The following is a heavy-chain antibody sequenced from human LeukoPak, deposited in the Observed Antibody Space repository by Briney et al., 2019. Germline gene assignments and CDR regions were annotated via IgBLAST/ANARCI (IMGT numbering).Heavy chain of an antibody. Sequence: GGSLRLSXAASGFTFSSYGMHWVRQAPGKGLEWVAFIRYDGSNKYYADSVKGRFTISRDNSKNTLYLQMNSLRAEDTAVYYCAKDHLAARSYYFDYWGQGTLVTVSS. CDR2: IRYDGSNK. CDR3: AKDHLAARSYYFDY. D-gene: IGHD6-6*01. V-gene: IGHV3-30*02. CDR1: GFTFSSYG. J-gene: IGHJ4*02.